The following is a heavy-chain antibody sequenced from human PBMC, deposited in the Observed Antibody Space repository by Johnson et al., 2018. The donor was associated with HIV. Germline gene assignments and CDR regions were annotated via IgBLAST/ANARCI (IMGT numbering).Heavy chain of an antibody. CDR2: INSDGSST. J-gene: IGHJ3*02. Sequence: VQLVESGGGVVQPGRSLRLSCAASGFTFSSYWMHWVRQAPGKGLVWVSRINSDGSSTSYADSVKGRFTISRDNAKNSLYLQMNSLRAEDTALYYCAKDIGGDPNDAFDMWGQGTMVTVSS. D-gene: IGHD2-21*02. V-gene: IGHV3-74*01. CDR3: AKDIGGDPNDAFDM. CDR1: GFTFSSYW.